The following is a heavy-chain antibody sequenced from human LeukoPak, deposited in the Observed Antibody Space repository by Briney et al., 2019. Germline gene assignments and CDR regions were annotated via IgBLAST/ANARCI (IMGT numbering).Heavy chain of an antibody. CDR3: AREGPLYGLNYYGMDV. D-gene: IGHD4-17*01. CDR1: GGSTSSGSYY. Sequence: PSQTLSLTCTVSGGSTSSGSYYWSWIRQPAGKGLEWIGRIYTSGSTNYNPSLKSRVTISVDTSKNQFSLKLSSVTAADTAVYYCAREGPLYGLNYYGMDVWGQGTTVTVSS. CDR2: IYTSGST. V-gene: IGHV4-61*02. J-gene: IGHJ6*02.